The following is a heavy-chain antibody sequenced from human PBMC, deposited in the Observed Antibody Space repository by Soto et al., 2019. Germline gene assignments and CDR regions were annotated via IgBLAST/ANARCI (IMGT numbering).Heavy chain of an antibody. CDR1: GFTFSDYY. CDR3: ARGPTSWRWRANYDILTGSPGPYFDY. J-gene: IGHJ4*02. D-gene: IGHD3-9*01. V-gene: IGHV3-11*05. CDR2: ISSSSSYT. Sequence: PGGSLRLSCAASGFTFSDYYMSWIRQAPGKGLEWVSYISSSSSYTNYADSVKGRFTISRDNAKNSLYLQMNSLRAEDTAVYYCARGPTSWRWRANYDILTGSPGPYFDYWGQGTLVTVSS.